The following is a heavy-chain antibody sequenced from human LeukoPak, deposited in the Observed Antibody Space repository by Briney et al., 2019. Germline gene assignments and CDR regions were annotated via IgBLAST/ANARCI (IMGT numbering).Heavy chain of an antibody. V-gene: IGHV3-49*03. J-gene: IGHJ4*02. CDR3: TSGRGRSDYVWGSYRPPSDY. Sequence: PGGSLRLSCTASGFTFGDYSMSWLRQAPGKGLEWVGLIRSKAYGGTTEYAASVKGRFTISRADSKSIAYLQMNSLKIEDTAVYYCTSGRGRSDYVWGSYRPPSDYSTQGTVVTASS. CDR1: GFTFGDYS. D-gene: IGHD3-16*02. CDR2: IRSKAYGGTT.